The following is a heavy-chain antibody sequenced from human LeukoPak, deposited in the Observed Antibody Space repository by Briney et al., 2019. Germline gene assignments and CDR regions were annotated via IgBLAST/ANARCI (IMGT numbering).Heavy chain of an antibody. J-gene: IGHJ4*02. CDR1: GYSFTSYW. V-gene: IGHV5-51*01. CDR3: ARHAVYYGSVKSIDY. CDR2: IYPGDSDP. D-gene: IGHD3-10*01. Sequence: GESLKISCKGSGYSFTSYWIGWVRQMPGKGLEWKGIIYPGDSDPRYSPSFQGQVTISADKSISTAYLQWSSLKASDTAMYYCARHAVYYGSVKSIDYWGQGTLVTVSS.